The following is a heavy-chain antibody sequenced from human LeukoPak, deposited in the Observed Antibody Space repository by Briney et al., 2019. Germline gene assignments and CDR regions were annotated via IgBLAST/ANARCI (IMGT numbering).Heavy chain of an antibody. CDR3: ASGGYYDSSGYYNTPKYFQH. J-gene: IGHJ1*01. D-gene: IGHD3-22*01. Sequence: SETLSLTCTVSGGSISSYYWSWIRQPPGKGLEWIGYIYYSGSTNYNPSLKSRVTISVDTSKNQFSLKLSSVTAADTAVYYCASGGYYDSSGYYNTPKYFQHWGQGTLVTVPS. CDR2: IYYSGST. CDR1: GGSISSYY. V-gene: IGHV4-59*01.